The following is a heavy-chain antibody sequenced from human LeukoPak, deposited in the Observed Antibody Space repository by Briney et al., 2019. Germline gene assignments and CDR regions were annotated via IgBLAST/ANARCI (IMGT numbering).Heavy chain of an antibody. CDR2: IYTSGST. V-gene: IGHV4-4*07. J-gene: IGHJ4*02. D-gene: IGHD3-22*01. Sequence: SETLSLTYTVSGGSISSYYWSWIRQPAGKGLEWIGRIYTSGSTNYNPSLKSRVTMSVDTSKNQFSLKLSSVTAADTAVYYCARVRYYDSSGRYYFDYWGQGTLVTVSS. CDR1: GGSISSYY. CDR3: ARVRYYDSSGRYYFDY.